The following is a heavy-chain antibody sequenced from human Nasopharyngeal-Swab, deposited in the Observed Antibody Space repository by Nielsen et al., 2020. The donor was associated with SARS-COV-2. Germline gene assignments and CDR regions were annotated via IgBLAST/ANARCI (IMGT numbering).Heavy chain of an antibody. CDR1: GLIVSSNY. CDR2: IYSGGTT. Sequence: GESLNISCAASGLIVSSNYMSWVRQAPGKGLEWVSIIYSGGTTYYADSVRGRFTISRDNSKNTLSLQMSSLRAEDTAVYYCARVANHSMDSWGQGTLVTVSS. D-gene: IGHD1-14*01. V-gene: IGHV3-53*01. J-gene: IGHJ4*02. CDR3: ARVANHSMDS.